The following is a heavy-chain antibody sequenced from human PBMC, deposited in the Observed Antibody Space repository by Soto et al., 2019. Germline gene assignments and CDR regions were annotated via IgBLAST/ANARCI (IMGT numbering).Heavy chain of an antibody. CDR1: GYTFTSYA. V-gene: IGHV1-3*01. Sequence: QVQLVQSGADVKKPGASVKVSCKASGYTFTSYAMHWVRQAPGQRREWMGWINAGNGDTNYSQKFQGRVTITRHTSASTAYMALSSLRSEDTAVYYCARGNSSGWYYFGYWGQGTLVTVSS. J-gene: IGHJ4*02. D-gene: IGHD6-19*01. CDR2: INAGNGDT. CDR3: ARGNSSGWYYFGY.